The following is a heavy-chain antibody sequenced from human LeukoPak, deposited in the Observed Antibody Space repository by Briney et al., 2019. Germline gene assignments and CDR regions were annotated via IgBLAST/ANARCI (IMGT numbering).Heavy chain of an antibody. CDR2: INHSGST. D-gene: IGHD3-22*01. Sequence: SETLSLTCAVYGGSFSGYYWSWIRQPPGKGLEWIGEINHSGSTNYNPSLKSRVTISVDTSKNQFSLKLSSVTAADTAVYYCARVDYYDSADAFDIWGQGTMVTVSS. V-gene: IGHV4-34*01. J-gene: IGHJ3*02. CDR1: GGSFSGYY. CDR3: ARVDYYDSADAFDI.